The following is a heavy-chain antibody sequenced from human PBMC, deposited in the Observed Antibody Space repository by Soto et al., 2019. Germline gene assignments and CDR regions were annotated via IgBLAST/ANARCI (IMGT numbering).Heavy chain of an antibody. D-gene: IGHD2-2*01. V-gene: IGHV4-39*07. CDR1: GGSISSSSYY. Sequence: SETLSLTCTVSGGSISSSSYYWSWIRQPPGKALEWIGEINHSGSTNYNPSLKSRVTISVDTSKNQFSLKLSSVTAADTAVYYCAREIAYQLHIKDTSLYYYYMDVWGKGTTVTVSS. CDR3: AREIAYQLHIKDTSLYYYYMDV. CDR2: INHSGST. J-gene: IGHJ6*03.